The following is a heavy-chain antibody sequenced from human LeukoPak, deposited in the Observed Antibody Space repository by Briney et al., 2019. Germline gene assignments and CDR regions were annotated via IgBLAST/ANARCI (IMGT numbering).Heavy chain of an antibody. J-gene: IGHJ6*03. CDR1: GFTFSSYA. CDR3: ARCVGGYYYYYMDV. CDR2: ISYDGSNK. D-gene: IGHD1-26*01. Sequence: GRSLRLSCAASGFTFSSYAMHWVRQAPGKRLEWVAVISYDGSNKYYADSVKGRFTISRDNSKNTLYLQMNSLRAEDTAVYYCARCVGGYYYYYMDVWGKGTTVTVSS. V-gene: IGHV3-30*01.